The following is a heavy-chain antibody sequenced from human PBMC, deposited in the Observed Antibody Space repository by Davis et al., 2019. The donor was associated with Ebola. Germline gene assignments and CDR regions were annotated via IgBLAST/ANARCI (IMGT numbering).Heavy chain of an antibody. CDR1: GFTFSNYW. D-gene: IGHD3-10*01. CDR3: AKDIGTMVRGVTFHY. Sequence: GESLKISCAASGFTFSNYWMTWVRQAPGKGLEWVAHIKEDGSQKYCVDSVKGRFTISRDNAKNSLYLQMNSLRAEDTALYYCAKDIGTMVRGVTFHYWGQGTLVTVSS. J-gene: IGHJ4*02. V-gene: IGHV3-7*03. CDR2: IKEDGSQK.